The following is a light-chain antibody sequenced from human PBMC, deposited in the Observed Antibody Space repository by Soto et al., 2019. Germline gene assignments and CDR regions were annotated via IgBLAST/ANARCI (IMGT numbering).Light chain of an antibody. CDR2: SAS. V-gene: IGKV1-39*01. CDR1: QSIGSS. J-gene: IGKJ1*01. Sequence: DIQMTQSPSSLSASVGDRVTITCRASQSIGSSLNWYQQKPGKAPKLLIYSASSLQSGVPSRFSCSGSGTDFTLTISSLQPEDFATFHCQQCYSPPWTFGQGTKVEIK. CDR3: QQCYSPPWT.